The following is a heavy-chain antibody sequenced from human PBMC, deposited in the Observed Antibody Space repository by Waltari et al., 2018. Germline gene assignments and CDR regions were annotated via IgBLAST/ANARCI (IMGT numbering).Heavy chain of an antibody. Sequence: EVQLVESGGGLVQPGGSLRLSCAASGFTFSTYAMHLVRQAPGKGLEYVSSITRNGDTTYYAKSVTGRFTISRDNSKNTLYLQMGSLRVDDMAVYYCARDKVGSADCWGQGTLVTVSS. J-gene: IGHJ4*02. CDR2: ITRNGDTT. D-gene: IGHD1-26*01. V-gene: IGHV3-64*01. CDR3: ARDKVGSADC. CDR1: GFTFSTYA.